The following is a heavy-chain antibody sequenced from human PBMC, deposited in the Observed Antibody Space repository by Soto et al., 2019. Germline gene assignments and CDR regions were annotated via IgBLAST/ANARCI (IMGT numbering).Heavy chain of an antibody. J-gene: IGHJ4*02. CDR2: IAQEGTVK. CDR1: GFTFRNYG. V-gene: IGHV3-30*18. Sequence: QVQLVEFGGGVVQPGRFLRRSCAASGFTFRNYGRCWVRQARGKGLEWVAFIAQEGTVKYYGDSVKGRFTISRDNSKNTLFLQMNSLRAEHAAVYFCGKDPPVDSWGQGTLVTVSS. CDR3: GKDPPVDS.